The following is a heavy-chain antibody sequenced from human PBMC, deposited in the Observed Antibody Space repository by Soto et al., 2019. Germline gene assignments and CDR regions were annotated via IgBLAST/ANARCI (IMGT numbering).Heavy chain of an antibody. Sequence: EVQLVESGGGLVQPGGSLRLSCAASGFTFSSYSMNWVRQAPGKGLEWVSYISSSSSTIYYADSVKGRFTISRDNAKNSLYLQMNSLRDEDTAVYYCARVGPSSYCSSTCCYLVWFDPWGQGTLVTVSS. CDR2: ISSSSSTI. CDR1: GFTFSSYS. D-gene: IGHD2-2*01. CDR3: ARVGPSSYCSSTCCYLVWFDP. V-gene: IGHV3-48*02. J-gene: IGHJ5*02.